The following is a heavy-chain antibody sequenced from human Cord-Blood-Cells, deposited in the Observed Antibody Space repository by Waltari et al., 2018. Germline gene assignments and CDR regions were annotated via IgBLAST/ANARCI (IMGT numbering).Heavy chain of an antibody. Sequence: QVQLQESGPGLVKPSQTLSLTCTVSGGSISSGDYYWSWIRQPPGKGLEWIGYIYYSGSTYYNPSLKSRVTISVDTSKNQFSLKLSSVTAADTAVYYCASHLGTMTTVTTYYFDYWGQGTLVTVSS. V-gene: IGHV4-30-4*01. CDR1: GGSISSGDYY. D-gene: IGHD4-17*01. CDR2: IYYSGST. J-gene: IGHJ4*02. CDR3: ASHLGTMTTVTTYYFDY.